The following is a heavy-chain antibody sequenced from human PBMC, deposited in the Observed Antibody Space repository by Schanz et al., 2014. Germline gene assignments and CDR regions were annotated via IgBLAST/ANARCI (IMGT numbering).Heavy chain of an antibody. CDR1: GFPFSDYF. CDR2: IGNGGVTI. J-gene: IGHJ4*02. D-gene: IGHD3-10*01. CDR3: ARIGGSVFDD. V-gene: IGHV3-11*01. Sequence: QVQLVDSGGGLVKPGGSLRLSCTASGFPFSDYFMAWIRQPPGRGLEWVSYIGNGGVTIYYADSVKGRFTISRDNSKNSLYLQMNSLRAEDTAVYYCARIGGSVFDDWAQGTLGTVSS.